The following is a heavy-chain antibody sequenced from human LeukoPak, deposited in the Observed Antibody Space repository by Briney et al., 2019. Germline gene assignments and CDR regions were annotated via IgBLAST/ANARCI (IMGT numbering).Heavy chain of an antibody. CDR2: FYSGGDT. CDR3: ARVLYYSGSYYNDY. V-gene: IGHV3-66*01. D-gene: IGHD1-26*01. CDR1: GFTVSSNY. J-gene: IGHJ4*02. Sequence: PGGSLRLSCAASGFTVSSNYMSWVRQAPGKGLECVSVFYSGGDTYYADSVKGRFTISRDNSKNMVYLQMNSLRAEDTAVYYCARVLYYSGSYYNDYWGQGTLVTVSS.